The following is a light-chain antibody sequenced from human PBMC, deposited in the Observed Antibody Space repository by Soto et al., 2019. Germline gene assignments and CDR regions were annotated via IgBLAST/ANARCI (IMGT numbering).Light chain of an antibody. V-gene: IGLV2-23*01. CDR1: SSDVGRYKL. J-gene: IGLJ2*01. CDR2: EDI. CDR3: CSYAGGTSVV. Sequence: QSALTQPASVSGSPGQSITISCTGTSSDVGRYKLVSWYQQHPGKAPKLMIYEDIERPSGVSNRFSASKSGNTASLTISGLQTEDEADYYCCSYAGGTSVVVGGGTKLTVL.